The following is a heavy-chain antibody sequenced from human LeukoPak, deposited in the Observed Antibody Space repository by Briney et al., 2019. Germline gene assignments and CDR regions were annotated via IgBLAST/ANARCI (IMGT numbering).Heavy chain of an antibody. CDR1: GFTFSSYA. D-gene: IGHD5-12*01. V-gene: IGHV3-23*01. CDR2: ITGSGGSA. J-gene: IGHJ4*02. CDR3: AMALSSIRKVPDY. Sequence: GGSLRLSCAASGFTFSSYAMNWVRQAPGKGQEWVSTITGSGGSAYCAGSVKGRFTISRDNSKNTLYLQMNSLRAEDTAVYYCAMALSSIRKVPDYWGQGTLVTVSS.